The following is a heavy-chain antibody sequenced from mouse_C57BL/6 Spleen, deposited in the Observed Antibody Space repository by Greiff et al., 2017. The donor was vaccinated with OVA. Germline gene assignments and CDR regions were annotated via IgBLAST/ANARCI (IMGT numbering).Heavy chain of an antibody. V-gene: IGHV1-80*01. CDR3: ARSELGQGFAY. CDR1: GYAFSSYW. D-gene: IGHD4-1*01. CDR2: IYPGDGDT. Sequence: LVEPGASVQISCQASGYAFSSYWMNWVKQRPGKGLEWIGQIYPGDGDTNYNGKFKGKATLTADKSSSTAYMQLSSLTSEDSAVYFCARSELGQGFAYWGQGTLVTVSA. J-gene: IGHJ3*01.